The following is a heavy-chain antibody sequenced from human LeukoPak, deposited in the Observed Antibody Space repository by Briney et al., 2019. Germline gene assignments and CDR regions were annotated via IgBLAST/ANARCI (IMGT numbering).Heavy chain of an antibody. CDR3: ARDFITMVRGAASYFDL. J-gene: IGHJ2*01. V-gene: IGHV3-23*01. CDR1: GFTFSSYA. D-gene: IGHD3-10*01. Sequence: PGGSLRLSCAASGFTFSSYAMSWVRQAPGEGLEWVSAISGSGGSTYYADSVKGRFTISRDNAKNSLYLQMNSLRAEDTAVYYCARDFITMVRGAASYFDLWGRGTLVTVSS. CDR2: ISGSGGST.